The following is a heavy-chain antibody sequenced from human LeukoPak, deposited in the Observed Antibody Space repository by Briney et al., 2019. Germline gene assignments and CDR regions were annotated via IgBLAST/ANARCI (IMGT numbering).Heavy chain of an antibody. CDR1: GFTVSSNY. V-gene: IGHV3-53*01. J-gene: IGHJ4*02. CDR2: IYSEGST. D-gene: IGHD6-6*01. CDR3: ARDHISSSSNFDY. Sequence: GGSLRLSCAASGFTVSSNYMSWVRQAPGKGLEWVAVIYSEGSTYYADSVKGRFTISRHNSRNTLYLQMTSLRAEDTAMYYCARDHISSSSNFDYWGQGTLVTVSS.